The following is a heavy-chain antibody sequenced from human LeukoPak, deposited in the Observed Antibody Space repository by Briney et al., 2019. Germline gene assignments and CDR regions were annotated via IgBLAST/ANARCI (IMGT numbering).Heavy chain of an antibody. CDR1: GFTFAGYA. V-gene: IGHV3-23*01. CDR3: AKGRLVPAALLDY. Sequence: GGSLRLSCAASGFTFAGYAMNWVRQGPGKGLEWVSDISGGGDTTYYADSVKGRFTISRDNSKNNLYLQMNSLRAEDTAVYYCAKGRLVPAALLDYWGQGTLVTVSS. D-gene: IGHD2-2*01. J-gene: IGHJ4*02. CDR2: ISGGGDTT.